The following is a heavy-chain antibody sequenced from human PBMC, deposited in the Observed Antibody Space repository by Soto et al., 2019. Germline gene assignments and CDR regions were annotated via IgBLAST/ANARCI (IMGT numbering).Heavy chain of an antibody. CDR3: ATQEVGGSYVYTFDT. D-gene: IGHD1-26*01. CDR2: IYYSGST. Sequence: QLQLQESGPGLVKPSETLSLTCTVSCGSISSSSYYWGWIRQPPGKGLEGIGSIYYSGSTYYNTSLNSRVTTAVYTSKNHFHLKLSSVTAADTAVYYCATQEVGGSYVYTFDTWGQGTLVTLSS. J-gene: IGHJ5*02. V-gene: IGHV4-39*02. CDR1: CGSISSSSYY.